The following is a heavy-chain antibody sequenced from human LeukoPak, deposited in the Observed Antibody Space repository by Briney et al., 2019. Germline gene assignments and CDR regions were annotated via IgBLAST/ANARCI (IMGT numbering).Heavy chain of an antibody. V-gene: IGHV4-59*01. CDR1: GGSISSYY. D-gene: IGHD3-22*01. CDR2: IYYSGSA. J-gene: IGHJ4*02. CDR3: ARVSLPANYASSGYYPSDY. Sequence: PSETLSLTCTVSGGSISSYYWSWIRQPPGKGLEWIGYIYYSGSAYYNPSLKSRVTISVDMSKNPLSLNLSSVTAADTAVYYCARVSLPANYASSGYYPSDYWGQGTLVTVSS.